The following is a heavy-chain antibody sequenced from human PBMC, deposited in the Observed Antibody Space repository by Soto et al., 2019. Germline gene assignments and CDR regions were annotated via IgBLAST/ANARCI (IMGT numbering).Heavy chain of an antibody. J-gene: IGHJ6*02. CDR2: INHSGST. CDR3: ARGLLGTKYASTTTRRGYYYYGMDV. V-gene: IGHV4-34*01. CDR1: GGSFSGYY. Sequence: ETLSLTCAVYGGSFSGYYWSWIRQPPGKGLEWIGEINHSGSTNYNPSLKSRVTISVDTSKNQFSLKLSSVTAADTAVYYCARGLLGTKYASTTTRRGYYYYGMDVWGQGTTVTVSS. D-gene: IGHD2-8*01.